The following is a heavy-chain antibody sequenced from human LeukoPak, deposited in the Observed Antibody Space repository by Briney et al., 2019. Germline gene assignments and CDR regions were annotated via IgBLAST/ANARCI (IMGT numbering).Heavy chain of an antibody. CDR3: ARDSHKFDSSGYYPGAFDI. Sequence: GGSLRLSCAASGFTVSSNYMNWVRQAPGKGLEWVSYISSSGSSIYYADSVKGRFIISRDNAKKSLYLQMHSLRAEDTAVYYCARDSHKFDSSGYYPGAFDIWGQGTMVTVSS. CDR1: GFTVSSNY. CDR2: ISSSGSSI. D-gene: IGHD3-22*01. J-gene: IGHJ3*02. V-gene: IGHV3-48*03.